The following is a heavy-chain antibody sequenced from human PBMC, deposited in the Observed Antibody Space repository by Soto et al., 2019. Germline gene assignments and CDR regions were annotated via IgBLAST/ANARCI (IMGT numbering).Heavy chain of an antibody. CDR3: ARLKSAAAGMDV. J-gene: IGHJ6*02. D-gene: IGHD6-13*01. CDR1: GYTFASYY. CDR2: IYPGDSDT. Sequence: PGESLKISCKGSGYTFASYYIGWVRQLPGMGLEWMGVIYPGDSDTTYSPSFQDQVTISADKSISTAYLQWRSLKAADTAIYYCARLKSAAAGMDVWGQGTTVTVSS. V-gene: IGHV5-51*01.